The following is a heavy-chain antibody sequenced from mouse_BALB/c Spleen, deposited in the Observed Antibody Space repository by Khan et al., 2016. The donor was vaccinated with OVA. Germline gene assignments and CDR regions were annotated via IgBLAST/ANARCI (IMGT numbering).Heavy chain of an antibody. CDR3: VRDGAYHRNDGWFAY. J-gene: IGHJ3*01. CDR1: GYTFNSST. D-gene: IGHD2-14*01. CDR2: INPSNGYT. V-gene: IGHV1-4*01. Sequence: QVQLQQSGAELARPGASVKMSCKASGYTFNSSTIHWIKERPGQGLEWIGYINPSNGYTNYNQKFQDKATLTTDKSSTTAYLQLSSLTSDDSAVYNCVRDGAYHRNDGWFAYWGQGTLVTVSA.